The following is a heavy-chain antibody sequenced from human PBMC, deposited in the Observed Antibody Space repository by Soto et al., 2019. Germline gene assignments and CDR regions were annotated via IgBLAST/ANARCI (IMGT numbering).Heavy chain of an antibody. Sequence: PSETLSLTCTVSGGSISSSSYYWGWIRQPPGKGLEWIGSIYYSGSTYYNPSLKSRVTISVDTSKNQFSLKLSSVTAADTAVYYCVGSEWLLYEVGYYYYGMDVWGQGTTVTV. CDR2: IYYSGST. CDR3: VGSEWLLYEVGYYYYGMDV. V-gene: IGHV4-39*01. D-gene: IGHD3-3*01. J-gene: IGHJ6*02. CDR1: GGSISSSSYY.